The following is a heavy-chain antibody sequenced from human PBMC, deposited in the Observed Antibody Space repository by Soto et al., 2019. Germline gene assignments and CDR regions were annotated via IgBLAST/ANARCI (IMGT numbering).Heavy chain of an antibody. D-gene: IGHD2-21*02. V-gene: IGHV1-69*13. CDR1: GGTFSSYA. J-gene: IGHJ4*02. CDR3: ARRAQNCGGDCYAFDY. CDR2: IIPIFGTA. Sequence: ASVKVSCKASGGTFSSYAISWVRQAPGQGLEWMGGIIPIFGTANYAQKFQGRVTITADESTSTAYMELSSLRSEDTAVYYCARRAQNCGGDCYAFDYRGPGTLGTVSS.